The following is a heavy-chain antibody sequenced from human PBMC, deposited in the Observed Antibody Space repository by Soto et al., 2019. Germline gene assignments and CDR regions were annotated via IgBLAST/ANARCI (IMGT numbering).Heavy chain of an antibody. CDR2: IHSSGST. D-gene: IGHD6-13*01. V-gene: IGHV4-4*07. CDR3: ARDQGVAAAGITWFDP. Sequence: ETLSLTCTVSGASMNSYHWSWIRQPAGKGLEWIGHIHSSGSTNYNPSHKGRVTMSVDTSKNQFSLRLMSLTAADTAVYYCARDQGVAAAGITWFDPWGQGSLVTVSS. CDR1: GASMNSYH. J-gene: IGHJ5*02.